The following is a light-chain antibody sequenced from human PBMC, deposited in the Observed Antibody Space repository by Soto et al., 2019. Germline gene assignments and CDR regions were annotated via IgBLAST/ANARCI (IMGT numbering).Light chain of an antibody. J-gene: IGKJ1*01. CDR1: QSISNY. V-gene: IGKV1-39*01. Sequence: DIQMTQSPSSLSASVGDRVTITCRASQSISNYLSWYQQIPGKAPKLLIYAASTLRSGVSSRFSVSGSGTDFTLTISSLQPEDFATYYCQQSYSTPWTFGQGTKVEIK. CDR2: AAS. CDR3: QQSYSTPWT.